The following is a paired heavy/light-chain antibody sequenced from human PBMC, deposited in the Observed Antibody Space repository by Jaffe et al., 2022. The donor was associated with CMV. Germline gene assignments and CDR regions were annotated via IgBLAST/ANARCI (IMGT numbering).Light chain of an antibody. CDR2: YTH. Sequence: QSVLTQPPSASGTPGQRVTISCSGSNSNIGRNTVHWFQQLPGTAPKLLIYYTHQRPSGVPDRFSGSKSGTSASLAIGGLQSEDEADYYCAIWDDSLNGWVFGGGTKLTVL. CDR1: NSNIGRNT. CDR3: AIWDDSLNGWV. V-gene: IGLV1-44*01. J-gene: IGLJ3*02.
Heavy chain of an antibody. CDR3: AKDWVGTECSNLCLGY. V-gene: IGHV3-23*01. J-gene: IGHJ4*02. CDR1: GFTFSTSA. CDR2: VEDTGATT. D-gene: IGHD2-8*02. Sequence: EVQLLDSGGGLVQPGGSLRLSCAASGFTFSTSAMTWVRQAPGKGLEWISTVEDTGATTYYADSVKGRFTISRDNSKNTLFLQMSSLKTEDTAIYYCAKDWVGTECSNLCLGYWGQGTLVTVSS.